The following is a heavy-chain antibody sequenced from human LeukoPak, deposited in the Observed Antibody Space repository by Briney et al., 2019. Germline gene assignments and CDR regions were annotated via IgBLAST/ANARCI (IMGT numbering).Heavy chain of an antibody. CDR3: ARDAREVLLWFGEFFP. CDR1: GYTFTSYY. V-gene: IGHV1-46*01. D-gene: IGHD3-10*01. CDR2: INPSGGST. Sequence: GASVKVSCKASGYTFTSYYMHWVRQAPGQGLEWMGIINPSGGSTSCAQKFQGRVTMTRDMSTSTVYMELSSLRSEDTAVFYCARDAREVLLWFGEFFPWGQGTLVTVSS. J-gene: IGHJ5*02.